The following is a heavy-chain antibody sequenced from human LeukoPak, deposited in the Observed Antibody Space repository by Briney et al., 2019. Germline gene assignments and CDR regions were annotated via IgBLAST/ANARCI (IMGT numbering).Heavy chain of an antibody. CDR1: GFTFGSSW. Sequence: GGSLRLSCAASGFTFGSSWMHWVRHTPEKGLVWVSRINTDGSSTNYADSVKGRFTISRDNAKNTLYLQMYSLRAEDTAVYYCSRGPWYYMDVWGKGTTVTVSS. J-gene: IGHJ6*03. V-gene: IGHV3-74*01. CDR3: SRGPWYYMDV. CDR2: INTDGSST.